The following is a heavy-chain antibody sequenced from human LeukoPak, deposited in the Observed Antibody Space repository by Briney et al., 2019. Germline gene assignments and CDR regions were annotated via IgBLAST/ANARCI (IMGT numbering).Heavy chain of an antibody. J-gene: IGHJ6*02. V-gene: IGHV3-53*01. CDR1: GFTFSNDY. CDR3: ARVLMATTYYYYGMDV. D-gene: IGHD5-24*01. CDR2: IYSGGAT. Sequence: GGSLRLSCAASGFTFSNDYMSWVRQAPGKGLEWVSVIYSGGATYYADSVKGRLTISRDNSKNTLYLQMNSLRAEDTAVYYCARVLMATTYYYYGMDVWGQGTTVTVSS.